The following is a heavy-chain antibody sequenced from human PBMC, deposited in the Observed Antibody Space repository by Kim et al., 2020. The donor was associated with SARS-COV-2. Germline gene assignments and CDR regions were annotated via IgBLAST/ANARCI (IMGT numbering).Heavy chain of an antibody. D-gene: IGHD6-13*01. CDR1: GGSISSYY. J-gene: IGHJ4*02. CDR2: IYYSRST. Sequence: SETLSLTCTVSGGSISSYYWSWIRQPPGKGLEWIGYIYYSRSTNYNPSLKSRVTISVDTSKNQFSLKLSSVTAADMAVYYCARASKYSSSWYPPDVDYWGQGTLVTVSS. V-gene: IGHV4-59*01. CDR3: ARASKYSSSWYPPDVDY.